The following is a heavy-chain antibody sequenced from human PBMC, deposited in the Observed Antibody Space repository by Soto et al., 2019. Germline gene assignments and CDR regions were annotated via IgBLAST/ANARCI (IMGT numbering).Heavy chain of an antibody. Sequence: KPSETLSLTCTVSGGSISSYYWSWIRQPAGKGLEWIGRIYTSGSTNYNPSLKSRVTMSVDTSKNQFSLKLSSVTAADTAVYYCAIERSGYSGYDWQGNWLDPWGQGTLVTVSS. CDR2: IYTSGST. CDR3: AIERSGYSGYDWQGNWLDP. V-gene: IGHV4-4*07. CDR1: GGSISSYY. D-gene: IGHD5-12*01. J-gene: IGHJ5*02.